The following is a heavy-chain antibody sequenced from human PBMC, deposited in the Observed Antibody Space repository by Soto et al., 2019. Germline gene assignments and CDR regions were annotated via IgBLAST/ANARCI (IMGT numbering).Heavy chain of an antibody. Sequence: QVQLVQSGAEMRKPGSSLRVSCKASGGTFSDYAFSWVRQAPGQGLEWMGGIVPRFGSPNYAQKFGGGVTITADTSPSTVYKALSSLRFDDTAVYFYERDRIQLRLGKYSFNGMDVWGQGTTIIVSS. CDR2: IVPRFGSP. CDR3: ERDRIQLRLGKYSFNGMDV. CDR1: GGTFSDYA. D-gene: IGHD3-16*01. V-gene: IGHV1-69*06. J-gene: IGHJ6*02.